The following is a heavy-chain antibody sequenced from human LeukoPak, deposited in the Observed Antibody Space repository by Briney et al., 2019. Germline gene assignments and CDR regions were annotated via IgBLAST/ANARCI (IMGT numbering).Heavy chain of an antibody. D-gene: IGHD4-17*01. CDR1: GFTFSNYA. CDR3: ARGGDYPFDY. CDR2: ISGSGGST. J-gene: IGHJ4*02. Sequence: PGGSLRLSCAASGFTFSNYAMSWVRQAPGKGLEGVSSISGSGGSTYYADSVKGRFTISRDNTKNTLHLQMNSLRAEDTAVYYCARGGDYPFDYWGQGTLVTVSS. V-gene: IGHV3-23*01.